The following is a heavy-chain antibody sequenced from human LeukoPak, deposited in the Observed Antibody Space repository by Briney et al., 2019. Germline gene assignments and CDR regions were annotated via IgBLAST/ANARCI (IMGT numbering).Heavy chain of an antibody. CDR3: ARIQGDYYDSSGSYFDY. J-gene: IGHJ4*02. CDR1: GFTFSSYG. V-gene: IGHV3-33*01. D-gene: IGHD3-22*01. CDR2: IWYDGSNK. Sequence: GGSLRLSCAASGFTFSSYGMHWVRQAPGKGLEWVAVIWYDGSNKYYADSVKGRFTISRDNSKNTLYLQMNSLRAEDTAVYYCARIQGDYYDSSGSYFDYWGQGTLVTVSS.